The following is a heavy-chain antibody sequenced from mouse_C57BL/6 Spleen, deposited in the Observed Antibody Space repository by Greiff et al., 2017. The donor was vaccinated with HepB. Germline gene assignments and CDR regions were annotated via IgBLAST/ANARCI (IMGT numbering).Heavy chain of an antibody. D-gene: IGHD4-1*01. V-gene: IGHV1-4*01. Sequence: VQLQESGAELARPGASVKMSCKASGYTFTSYTMHWVKQRPGQGLEWIGYINPSSGYTKYNQKFKDKATLTADKSSSTAYMQLSSLTSEDSAVYYCAELGGAMDYWGQGTSVTVSS. CDR1: GYTFTSYT. CDR3: AELGGAMDY. J-gene: IGHJ4*01. CDR2: INPSSGYT.